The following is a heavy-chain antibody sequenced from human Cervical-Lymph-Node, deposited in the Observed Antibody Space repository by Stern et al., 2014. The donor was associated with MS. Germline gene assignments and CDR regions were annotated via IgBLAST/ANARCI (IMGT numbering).Heavy chain of an antibody. V-gene: IGHV2-70*01. Sequence: ESGPALVKPTQTLTLTCTFSGFSLTPSGMCVSWIRQPPGKALEWLAFIDWDDDKSYNTSLKTRLTISKDTSKNQVVLTMTNMDPVDTATYYCARFYSSSSFADAFDIWGQGTMVTVSS. CDR2: IDWDDDK. J-gene: IGHJ3*02. D-gene: IGHD6-6*01. CDR3: ARFYSSSSFADAFDI. CDR1: GFSLTPSGMC.